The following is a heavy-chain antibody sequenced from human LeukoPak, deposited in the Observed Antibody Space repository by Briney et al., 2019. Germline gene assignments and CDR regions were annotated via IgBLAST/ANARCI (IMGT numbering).Heavy chain of an antibody. V-gene: IGHV3-48*01. CDR1: GCTFSSYS. CDR2: ISSSSSTI. J-gene: IGHJ4*02. D-gene: IGHD3-3*01. CDR3: ARRKNYDF. Sequence: GGSLRLSCVASGCTFSSYSMNWVRQAPGKGLEWVSYISSSSSTIYYADSVKGRFTISRDNAKNSLYLQMNSLRAEDTAVYYCARRKNYDFWGQGILVTVSS.